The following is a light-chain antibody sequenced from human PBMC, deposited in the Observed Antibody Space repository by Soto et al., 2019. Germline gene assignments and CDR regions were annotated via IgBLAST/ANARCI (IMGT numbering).Light chain of an antibody. CDR1: SSDVGGYNY. CDR2: EVS. CDR3: CSYAGSNTFV. V-gene: IGLV2-8*01. J-gene: IGLJ2*01. Sequence: QSALTQPPSASGSPGQSVTISCTGTSSDVGGYNYVSWYQQHPGKAPKLMIYEVSKRPSGVPDRFSGSKSGNTASLTVSGLQAEDEADYYCCSYAGSNTFVFGGGTKVTVL.